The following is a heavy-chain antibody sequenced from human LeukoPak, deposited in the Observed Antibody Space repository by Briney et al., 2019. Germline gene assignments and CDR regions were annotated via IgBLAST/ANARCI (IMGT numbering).Heavy chain of an antibody. CDR1: GYTFTDYY. V-gene: IGHV1-2*02. CDR3: AKVLGSGSYQPSHY. CDR2: INPDSGGT. Sequence: ASVKVSCKASGYTFTDYYMHWVRQAPGQGLEWMGWINPDSGGTRYAQKFQGRVTMTRDTSIRTAYMELSRLRSDDTAVYYCAKVLGSGSYQPSHYWGQGTLVTVSS. J-gene: IGHJ4*02. D-gene: IGHD1-26*01.